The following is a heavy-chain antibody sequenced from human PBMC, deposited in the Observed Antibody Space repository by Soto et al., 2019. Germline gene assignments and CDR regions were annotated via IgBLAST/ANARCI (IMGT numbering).Heavy chain of an antibody. CDR1: GFTFGSYW. D-gene: IGHD2-21*02. Sequence: EVQLVESGGGLVQPGGSLRLSCAVSGFTFGSYWMNWVRLIPGKGLGWVAYIKPDGSATYYVDSVKGRFTISRDNAKNSLYLQMNSLIVEDTSVYYCARAGYCGPGCYYYFDYWGQGTLVTVSS. V-gene: IGHV3-7*01. J-gene: IGHJ4*02. CDR2: IKPDGSAT. CDR3: ARAGYCGPGCYYYFDY.